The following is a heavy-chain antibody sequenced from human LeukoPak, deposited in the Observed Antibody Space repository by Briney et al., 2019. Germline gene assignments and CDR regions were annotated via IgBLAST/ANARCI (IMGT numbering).Heavy chain of an antibody. CDR3: AVGYSWAYYDFWSGYYTSDYYYGMDV. CDR2: IYYSGST. Sequence: GSLRLSCVASGFTFSTYSMSWVRQAPGKGLEWIGYIYYSGSTNYNPSLKSRVTISVDTSKNQFSLKLSSVTAADTAVYYCAVGYSWAYYDFWSGYYTSDYYYGMDVWGQGTTVTVSS. J-gene: IGHJ6*02. CDR1: GFTFSTYS. V-gene: IGHV4-59*01. D-gene: IGHD3-3*01.